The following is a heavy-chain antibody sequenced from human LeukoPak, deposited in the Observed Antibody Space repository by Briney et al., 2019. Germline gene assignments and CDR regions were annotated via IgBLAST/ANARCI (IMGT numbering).Heavy chain of an antibody. CDR3: AKDTRRDYDILTGYYVHFDY. V-gene: IGHV3-9*01. J-gene: IGHJ4*02. D-gene: IGHD3-9*01. CDR2: ISWNSGSI. CDR1: GFTFDDYA. Sequence: PGRSLRLSCAASGFTFDDYAMHWVRQAPGKGLEWVSGISWNSGSIGYADSVKGRFTISRDNAKNSLYLQMNSLRAEDTALYYCAKDTRRDYDILTGYYVHFDYWGQGTLVTVST.